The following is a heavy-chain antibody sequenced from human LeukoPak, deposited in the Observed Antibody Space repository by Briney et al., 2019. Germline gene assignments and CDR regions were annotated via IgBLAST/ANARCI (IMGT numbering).Heavy chain of an antibody. CDR3: ARDLFGSYSDY. D-gene: IGHD1-26*01. J-gene: IGHJ4*02. CDR1: GFTFSSYW. V-gene: IGHV3-7*01. Sequence: GGSLRLSCSASGFTFSSYWMSWVRQAPGKGLEWVANIKQDGSEKYYVDSVKGRFTISRDNAKNSLYLQMNSLRAEDTAVYYCARDLFGSYSDYWGQGTLVTVSS. CDR2: IKQDGSEK.